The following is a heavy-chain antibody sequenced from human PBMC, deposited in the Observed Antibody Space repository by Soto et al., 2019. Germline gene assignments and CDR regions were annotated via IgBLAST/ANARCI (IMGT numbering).Heavy chain of an antibody. CDR2: IKQDGSEK. J-gene: IGHJ4*02. CDR1: GFTFSSYW. D-gene: IGHD3-9*01. V-gene: IGHV3-7*01. CDR3: ARDESYDILSGYYTPQRFDY. Sequence: GGSLRLSCAVSGFTFSSYWMSWVRQAPGKGLEWVANIKQDGSEKYYVDSVNGRFTISRDNAKNSLYLQMNSLRAEDTAVYYCARDESYDILSGYYTPQRFDYWGQGSLVRVSS.